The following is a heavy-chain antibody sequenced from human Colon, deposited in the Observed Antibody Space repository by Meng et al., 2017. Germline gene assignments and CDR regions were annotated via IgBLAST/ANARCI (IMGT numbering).Heavy chain of an antibody. D-gene: IGHD1-26*01. V-gene: IGHV4-61*01. CDR1: GGSVSSGSHY. CDR2: IDYSRSI. Sequence: QVQLRGWGPGLVRPWGTLSLTCTVSGGSVSSGSHYWSWIRQPPGKGLEWIGYIDYSRSINYYPSLKSRVTMSVDTSKNQFSLNLSSVTAADTAVYYCAGGPWELDYWGQGTLVTVSS. J-gene: IGHJ4*02. CDR3: AGGPWELDY.